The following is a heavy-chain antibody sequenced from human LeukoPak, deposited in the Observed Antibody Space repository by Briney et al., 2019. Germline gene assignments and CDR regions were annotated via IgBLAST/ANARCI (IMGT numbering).Heavy chain of an antibody. CDR2: ISGSGGST. D-gene: IGHD3-3*01. CDR1: GFTFSSYA. Sequence: GGSLRLSCAASGFTFSSYAMSWVRQAPGKGLEWVSAISGSGGSTYYADSVRGRFTISRDISKNTLYLQMNSLRAEDTAVYYCVGGDGDYVDYWGQGTLVTVSS. V-gene: IGHV3-23*01. J-gene: IGHJ4*02. CDR3: VGGDGDYVDY.